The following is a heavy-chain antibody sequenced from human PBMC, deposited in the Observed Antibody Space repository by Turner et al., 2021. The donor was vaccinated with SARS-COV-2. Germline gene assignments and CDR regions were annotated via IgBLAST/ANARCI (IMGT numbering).Heavy chain of an antibody. D-gene: IGHD3-22*01. Sequence: QVQLVESGGGVVQPGRSLRLSCAASGFTFSRYGMPWFRQAPGKGLEWVALISYDGSDKYYADAVKGRFTISRDNSKNTLYLQMNSLRAEDTAVYYCAKGGWYYDSSAADYWGQGTLVTVSS. V-gene: IGHV3-30*18. CDR1: GFTFSRYG. J-gene: IGHJ4*02. CDR3: AKGGWYYDSSAADY. CDR2: ISYDGSDK.